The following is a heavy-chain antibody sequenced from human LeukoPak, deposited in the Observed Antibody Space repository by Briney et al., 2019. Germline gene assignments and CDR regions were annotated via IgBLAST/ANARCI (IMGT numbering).Heavy chain of an antibody. CDR3: ARRGHGYGSPFDY. Sequence: GGSLRLSCAASGFTVSSNYMNWVRQAPGKGLEWVSMIYPNGNTFYTDSVKGRFTISRDNSKTTLDLQMSSLRAEDTAVYYCARRGHGYGSPFDYWGQGNLVTVSS. CDR2: IYPNGNT. V-gene: IGHV3-66*04. J-gene: IGHJ4*02. CDR1: GFTVSSNY. D-gene: IGHD5-18*01.